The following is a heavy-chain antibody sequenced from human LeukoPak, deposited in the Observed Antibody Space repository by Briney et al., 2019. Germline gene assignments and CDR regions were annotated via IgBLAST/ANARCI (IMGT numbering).Heavy chain of an antibody. CDR2: IYYSGST. J-gene: IGHJ4*02. Sequence: SETLSLTCTVSGGSISSIIYYWGWIRQPPGKGLEWIGTIYYSGSTYYNVSLKSRVTISVDTSRNQFSLKLSSVTAADTAVYYCARGLRGWYGFDYWGQGTLVTVSS. CDR3: ARGLRGWYGFDY. D-gene: IGHD6-19*01. V-gene: IGHV4-39*01. CDR1: GGSISSIIYY.